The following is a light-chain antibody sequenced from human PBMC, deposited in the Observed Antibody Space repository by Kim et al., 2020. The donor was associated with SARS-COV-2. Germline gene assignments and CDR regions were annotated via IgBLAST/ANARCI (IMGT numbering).Light chain of an antibody. V-gene: IGKV3-15*01. CDR3: QQYNNWPPWT. Sequence: SPGERATPSCRASQSVSSNLAWYQQKPGQAPRLLIYGASTSATGIPARFSGSGSGTEFTLTISSLQSEDFAVYYCQQYNNWPPWTFGQGTKVDIK. J-gene: IGKJ1*01. CDR1: QSVSSN. CDR2: GAS.